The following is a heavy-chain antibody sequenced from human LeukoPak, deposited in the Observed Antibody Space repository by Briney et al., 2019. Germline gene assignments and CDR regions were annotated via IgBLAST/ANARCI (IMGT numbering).Heavy chain of an antibody. D-gene: IGHD1-7*01. CDR2: VFYSGSA. V-gene: IGHV4-39*01. CDR1: GASIYTVGSF. J-gene: IGHJ3*02. CDR3: ARRPSWPTTSAFDI. Sequence: SETLSLTCAVSGASIYTVGSFWRWIRQPPGKGLEWIGSVFYSGSANYNPSLQSRVTISVDTSRNQFSLRLSSVTPPDTAVYYCARRPSWPTTSAFDIWGQGTLVTVSP.